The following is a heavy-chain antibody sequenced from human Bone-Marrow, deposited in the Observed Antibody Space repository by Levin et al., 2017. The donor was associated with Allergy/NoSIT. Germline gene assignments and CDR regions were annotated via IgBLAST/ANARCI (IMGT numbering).Heavy chain of an antibody. CDR3: ARADDSPDRDYYYYMDV. D-gene: IGHD3-22*01. Sequence: PSETLSLTCSVSGGSISSGGYYWSWIRQHPGKGLEWIGYIYYTGTTYYNPSLRSRVTISVDTSENQFSLRLSSVTAADTAVYYCARADDSPDRDYYYYMDVWGKGTTVTVSS. V-gene: IGHV4-31*03. CDR2: IYYTGTT. CDR1: GGSISSGGYY. J-gene: IGHJ6*03.